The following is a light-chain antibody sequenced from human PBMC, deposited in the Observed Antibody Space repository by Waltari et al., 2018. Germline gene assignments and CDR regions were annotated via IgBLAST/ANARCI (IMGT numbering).Light chain of an antibody. Sequence: IVMTQSPLPLPVTPGAPASISCKSGQSLLHSNGNTSLDWYLPKPGQSPQLLISLAFNRASGVPDRFSGSGSGTDFTLKISRVEAEDVGVYYCMQSLQTPRTFGQGTKLEIK. CDR3: MQSLQTPRT. CDR1: QSLLHSNGNTS. V-gene: IGKV2-28*01. J-gene: IGKJ1*01. CDR2: LAF.